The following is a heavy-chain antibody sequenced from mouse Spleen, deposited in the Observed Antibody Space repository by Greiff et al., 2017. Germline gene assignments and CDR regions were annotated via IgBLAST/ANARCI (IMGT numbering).Heavy chain of an antibody. Sequence: EVQLQESGPELVKPGASVKISCKASGYSFTGYYMNWVKQSPEKSLEWIGEINPSTGGTTYNQKFKAKATLTVDKSSSTAYMQLKSLTSEDSAVYYCARAGDYYGSFWYFDVWGAGTTVTVSS. J-gene: IGHJ1*01. D-gene: IGHD1-1*01. CDR2: INPSTGGT. V-gene: IGHV1-42*01. CDR3: ARAGDYYGSFWYFDV. CDR1: GYSFTGYY.